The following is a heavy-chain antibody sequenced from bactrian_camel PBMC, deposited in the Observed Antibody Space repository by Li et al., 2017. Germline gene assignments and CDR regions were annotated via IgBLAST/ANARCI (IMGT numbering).Heavy chain of an antibody. CDR3: AENYIRYGSGRCGAEKGF. J-gene: IGHJ6*01. CDR1: GLNYGIVD. Sequence: QLVESGGGLVQPGGSLRLSCAASGLNYGIVDMSWVRQAPGKGLEWVSAIDSGGDSTYYADSVKGRFTVSQDNAKKTTYLEMTSLKPADTGVYYCAENYIRYGSGRCGAEKGFWGQGTQVTVS. D-gene: IGHD2*01. V-gene: IGHV3S40*01. CDR2: IDSGGDST.